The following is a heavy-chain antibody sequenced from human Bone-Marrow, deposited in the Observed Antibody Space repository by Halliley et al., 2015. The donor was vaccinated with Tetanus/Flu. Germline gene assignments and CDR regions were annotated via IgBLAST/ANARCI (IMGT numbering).Heavy chain of an antibody. CDR2: IIPYGNI. V-gene: IGHV4-34*01. J-gene: IGHJ6*02. CDR1: GGSFGDSGYY. Sequence: LRLSCAVYGGSFGDSGYYWNWCRQPPGEGLGWIWEIIPYGNINYNQSLQSRVTISVDTSKNQFSLKLSSVSAADTAVYYCARGHRVSNGWGTYYNYGMDAWGQGTAVSVSS. D-gene: IGHD6-19*01. CDR3: ARGHRVSNGWGTYYNYGMDA.